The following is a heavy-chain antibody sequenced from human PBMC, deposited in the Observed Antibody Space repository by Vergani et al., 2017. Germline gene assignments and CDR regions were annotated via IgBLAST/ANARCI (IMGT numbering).Heavy chain of an antibody. V-gene: IGHV4-4*03. D-gene: IGHD2-2*02. CDR1: GDSISSNNC. CDR3: ATIGYRRWVYYFDD. CDR2: ICHTEDT. Sequence: QVQLQESGPGLVKPPGTLSLTCAVSGDSISSNNCWTWVRQPPGKGLEWIGEICHTEDTKYSPSLKSRVTVSVDESSNLFSLRLNSVTAADTAVYYCATIGYRRWVYYFDDWGQGILVTVSS. J-gene: IGHJ4*02.